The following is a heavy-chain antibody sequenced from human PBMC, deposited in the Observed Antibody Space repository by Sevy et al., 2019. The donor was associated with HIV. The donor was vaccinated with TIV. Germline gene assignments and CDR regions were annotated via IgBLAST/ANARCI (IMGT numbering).Heavy chain of an antibody. J-gene: IGHJ4*02. CDR1: GFTFSKYG. V-gene: IGHV3-30*18. D-gene: IGHD1-26*01. CDR2: ISYDGGNK. CDR3: AKVPRGGTYFSCAEN. Sequence: GGSLRLSCVASGFTFSKYGMHWVRQAPGKGLEWVAVISYDGGNKYYADSVKGRFTISRDSSKNTLYLQMNSLRAEDTAVYYCAKVPRGGTYFSCAENWGQGTLVTVSS.